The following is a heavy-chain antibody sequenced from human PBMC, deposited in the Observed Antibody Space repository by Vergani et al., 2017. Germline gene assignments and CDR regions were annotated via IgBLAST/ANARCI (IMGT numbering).Heavy chain of an antibody. CDR3: ARPDSGYSGYDISS. CDR1: GYTFTGYY. V-gene: IGHV1-2*02. J-gene: IGHJ5*02. D-gene: IGHD5-12*01. Sequence: QVQLVQSGAEVKKPGASVKVSCKASGYTFTGYYMHWVRQAPGQGLEWMGWINPNSGGTNYAQKFQGRVTMTRNTSISTAYMELSSLRSEDTAVYYCARPDSGYSGYDISSWGKGTLVTVSS. CDR2: INPNSGGT.